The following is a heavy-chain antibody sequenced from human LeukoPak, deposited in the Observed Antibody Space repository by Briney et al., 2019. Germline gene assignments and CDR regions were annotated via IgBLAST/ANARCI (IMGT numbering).Heavy chain of an antibody. D-gene: IGHD2-2*02. V-gene: IGHV1-8*01. Sequence: ASVKVSCKASGYTFTSYDINWVRQATGQGLEWMGLMNPNSGNSGYAQKFQGRVTMTRNTSISTAYMELSSLRSEDTAVYYCARHPYCSSTSCYMDDYWGQGTLVTVSS. CDR2: MNPNSGNS. CDR1: GYTFTSYD. CDR3: ARHPYCSSTSCYMDDY. J-gene: IGHJ4*02.